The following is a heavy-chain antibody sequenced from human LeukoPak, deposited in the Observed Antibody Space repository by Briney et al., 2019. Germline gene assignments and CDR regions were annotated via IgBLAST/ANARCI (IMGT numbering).Heavy chain of an antibody. CDR1: GYTFTSYY. V-gene: IGHV1-46*01. Sequence: GAPVKVSCKASGYTFTSYYMHWVRQAPGQGLEWMGIINPSGGSTSYAQKSQGRVTMTRDTSTSIVYMELSSLRSEDTAVYYCAREAVAGAFFDYWGQGTPVTVSS. D-gene: IGHD6-19*01. CDR2: INPSGGST. CDR3: AREAVAGAFFDY. J-gene: IGHJ4*02.